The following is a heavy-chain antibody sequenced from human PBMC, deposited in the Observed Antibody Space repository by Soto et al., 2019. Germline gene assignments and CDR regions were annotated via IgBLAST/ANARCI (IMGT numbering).Heavy chain of an antibody. CDR3: ASSDTQLYYYDSSALGMDV. Sequence: SETLSLTCTVSGGSISSSSYYWGWIRQAPGKGLEWIGGIYYSGSTYYNPSLKSRVTISVDTSKNQFSLKLSSVTAADTAVYYCASSDTQLYYYDSSALGMDVWGQGTTVTVSS. J-gene: IGHJ6*02. CDR2: IYYSGST. D-gene: IGHD3-22*01. CDR1: GGSISSSSYY. V-gene: IGHV4-39*01.